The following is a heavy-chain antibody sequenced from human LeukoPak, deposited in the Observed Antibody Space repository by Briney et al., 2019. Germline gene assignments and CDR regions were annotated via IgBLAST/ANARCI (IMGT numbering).Heavy chain of an antibody. CDR2: ISYSGST. CDR3: ATRGSG. Sequence: PSETLSLTCTVSGGSITSSTYWGWIRQPPGKGLEWIGSISYSGSTYYNPSLKSRVTLYVDTPKHQFSLKLTSVTAADTAVYYCATRGSGWGQGKMVTVSS. D-gene: IGHD3-10*01. CDR1: GGSITSSTY. J-gene: IGHJ3*01. V-gene: IGHV4-39*01.